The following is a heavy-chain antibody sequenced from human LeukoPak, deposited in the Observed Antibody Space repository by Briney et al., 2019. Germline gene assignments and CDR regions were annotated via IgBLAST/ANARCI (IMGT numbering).Heavy chain of an antibody. CDR3: AITPAYYYYYMDV. J-gene: IGHJ6*03. CDR2: IYTSGST. V-gene: IGHV4-61*02. CDR1: CGSISSGSYY. Sequence: PSETLSLTCTVSCGSISSGSYYWSWIRQPAGKGLEWIGRIYTSGSTNYNPSPKSRVTISVDTSKNQFSLKLSSVTAADTAVYYCAITPAYYYYYMDVWGKGTTVTVSS.